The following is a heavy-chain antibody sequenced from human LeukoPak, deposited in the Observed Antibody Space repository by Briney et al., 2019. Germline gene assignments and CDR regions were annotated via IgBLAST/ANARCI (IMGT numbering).Heavy chain of an antibody. CDR2: IYYSGST. V-gene: IGHV4-59*08. CDR1: GGSISSYY. D-gene: IGHD1-26*01. J-gene: IGHJ4*02. Sequence: KPSETLSLTCTVSGGSISSYYWSWIRQPPGKGLEWIGYIYYSGSTNYNPSLKSRVTISVDTSKNQFSLKLSSATAADTAVYYCAGHSIVGAITAPFDYWGQGTLVTVSS. CDR3: AGHSIVGAITAPFDY.